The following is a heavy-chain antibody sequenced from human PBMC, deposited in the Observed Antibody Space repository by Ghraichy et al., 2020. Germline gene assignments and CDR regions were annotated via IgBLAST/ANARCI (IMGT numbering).Heavy chain of an antibody. D-gene: IGHD5-18*01. CDR3: ANLDTAVHHMDV. Sequence: GGSLRLSCAASGLAFSSYGMHWVRQAPGKGLEWVAAILYDGSNKYYADSVKGRFTISRDNSKNTLYLQMNSLRVEDTAVYYCANLDTAVHHMDVWGKGTTVTVSS. V-gene: IGHV3-30*18. J-gene: IGHJ6*03. CDR1: GLAFSSYG. CDR2: ILYDGSNK.